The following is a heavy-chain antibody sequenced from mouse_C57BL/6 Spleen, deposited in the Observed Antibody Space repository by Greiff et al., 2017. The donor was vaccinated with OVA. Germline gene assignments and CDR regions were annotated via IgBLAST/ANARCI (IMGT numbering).Heavy chain of an antibody. CDR3: ARSEGFYYAMDY. CDR1: GYTFTSYW. J-gene: IGHJ4*01. Sequence: QVQLQQPGAELVMPGASVKLSCKASGYTFTSYWMHWVKQRPGQGLEWIGEIDPSDSYTNYNQKFKGKSTFTVDKSSSTAYMQLSSLTSEDSAVYYCARSEGFYYAMDYWGQGTSVTVSS. CDR2: IDPSDSYT. V-gene: IGHV1-69*01.